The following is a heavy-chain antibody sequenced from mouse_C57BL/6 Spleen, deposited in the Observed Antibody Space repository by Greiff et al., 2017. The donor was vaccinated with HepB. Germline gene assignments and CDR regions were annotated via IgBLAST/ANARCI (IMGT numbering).Heavy chain of an antibody. J-gene: IGHJ2*01. Sequence: QVQLQQPGAELVMPGASVKLSCKASGNTFTSYWMHWVKQRPGQGLEWIGEIDPSDSYTNYNQKFKGKSTLTVDKSSSTAYMQLSSLTSEDSAVYYCARAAAKYYFDYWGQGTTLTVSS. CDR3: ARAAAKYYFDY. D-gene: IGHD6-1*01. CDR2: IDPSDSYT. CDR1: GNTFTSYW. V-gene: IGHV1-69*01.